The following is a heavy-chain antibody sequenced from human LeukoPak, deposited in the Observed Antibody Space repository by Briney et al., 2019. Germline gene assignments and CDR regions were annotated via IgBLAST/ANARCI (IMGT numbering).Heavy chain of an antibody. V-gene: IGHV1-69*01. CDR2: IIPIFGTA. Sequence: GASVKVSCKASGGTFSSYAISWVRQAPGQWLEWMGGIIPIFGTANYAQKFQGRVTITADESTSTAYMELSSLRSEDTAVYYCASGGDIVVVPAATPWGYYYYMDVWGKGTTVTVSS. D-gene: IGHD2-2*01. CDR3: ASGGDIVVVPAATPWGYYYYMDV. J-gene: IGHJ6*03. CDR1: GGTFSSYA.